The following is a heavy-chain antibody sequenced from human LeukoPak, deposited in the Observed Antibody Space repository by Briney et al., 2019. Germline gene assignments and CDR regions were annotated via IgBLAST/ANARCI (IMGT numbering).Heavy chain of an antibody. CDR2: ISSSGSTI. CDR3: ARWFGELLRRSYYYYMDV. J-gene: IGHJ6*03. D-gene: IGHD3-10*01. Sequence: PGGSLRLSCAASGFTFSSYEMNWVRQAPGKGLEWVSYISSSGSTIYYADSVKGRFTISRDNAKNSLYLQMNSLRAEDTAVYYCARWFGELLRRSYYYYMDVWGKGTTVTISS. CDR1: GFTFSSYE. V-gene: IGHV3-48*03.